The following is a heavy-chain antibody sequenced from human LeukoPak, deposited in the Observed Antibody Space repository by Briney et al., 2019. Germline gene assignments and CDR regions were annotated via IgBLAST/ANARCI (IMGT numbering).Heavy chain of an antibody. CDR2: MNPNSGNT. CDR1: GYTFTSYD. J-gene: IGHJ5*02. D-gene: IGHD2-2*02. Sequence: ASVKVSCKASGYTFTSYDINWVRQATGQGLEWMGWMNPNSGNTGYAQKFQGRVTMTRDTSISTAYMELSRLRSDDTAVYYCARDPGVDCSSTSCYNNWFDPWGQGTLVTVSS. V-gene: IGHV1-8*01. CDR3: ARDPGVDCSSTSCYNNWFDP.